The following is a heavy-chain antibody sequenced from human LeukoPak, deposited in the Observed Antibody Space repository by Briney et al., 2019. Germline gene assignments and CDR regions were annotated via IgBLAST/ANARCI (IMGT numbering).Heavy chain of an antibody. CDR2: ISASGQDT. CDR1: GFTVNSYA. V-gene: IGHV3-23*01. CDR3: AKGGRRHYGDYVAH. Sequence: QPGESLRLSCAASGFTVNSYAMNWVRQAPGKGLEWVSVISASGQDTYYADSVKGRSTISRDDSKNTVYLQMNSLRADDTAVYFCAKGGRRHYGDYVAHWGQGTLVTVSS. D-gene: IGHD4-17*01. J-gene: IGHJ4*02.